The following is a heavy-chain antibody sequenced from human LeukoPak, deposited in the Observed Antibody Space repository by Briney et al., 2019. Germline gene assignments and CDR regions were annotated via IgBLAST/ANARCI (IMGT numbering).Heavy chain of an antibody. CDR2: ISGRGDGT. Sequence: PGGSLRLSCAASGFTVSSNYMSWVRQAPGKGLEWLATISGRGDGTYYADSAKGRFTISRDNSKSTLYLQMSSLRVDSTAIYYCAKSGDGAAFFQHWGQGTLVTVSS. J-gene: IGHJ1*01. CDR3: AKSGDGAAFFQH. CDR1: GFTVSSNY. V-gene: IGHV3-23*01. D-gene: IGHD4/OR15-4a*01.